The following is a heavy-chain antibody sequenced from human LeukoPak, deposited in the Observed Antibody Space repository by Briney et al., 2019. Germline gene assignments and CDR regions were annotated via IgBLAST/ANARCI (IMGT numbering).Heavy chain of an antibody. D-gene: IGHD5-24*01. Sequence: GESLKISCKGSGYSFPDYWIDWVRQMPARRLEWMGIIYPADSDTRYSPSFQGQVTISADKSINTAYLQWSTLKASDTATYYCARRRGDGYNSPFDYWGQGTLVTVPS. CDR1: GYSFPDYW. CDR3: ARRRGDGYNSPFDY. J-gene: IGHJ4*02. CDR2: IYPADSDT. V-gene: IGHV5-51*01.